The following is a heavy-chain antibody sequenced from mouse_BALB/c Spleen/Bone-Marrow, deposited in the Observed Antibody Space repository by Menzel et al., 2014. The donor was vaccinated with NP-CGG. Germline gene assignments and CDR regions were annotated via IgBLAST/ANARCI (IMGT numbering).Heavy chain of an antibody. D-gene: IGHD1-1*01. V-gene: IGHV5-17*02. J-gene: IGHJ2*01. CDR1: GFTFSSFG. CDR3: ARDYYGSIYFDY. Sequence: EVMLVESGGGLVQPGGSRKLSCAASGFTFSSFGMHWVRQAPEKGLEWVAYISSGSTTIYYADTVKGRFTISRDNPKNTLFLQMTSLRSEDTAIYYCARDYYGSIYFDYWGLGTTLTVSS. CDR2: ISSGSTTI.